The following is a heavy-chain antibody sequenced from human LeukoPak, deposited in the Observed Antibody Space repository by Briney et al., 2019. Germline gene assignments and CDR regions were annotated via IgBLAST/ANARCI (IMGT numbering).Heavy chain of an antibody. CDR3: ARQLMIDYYYYYYYMDV. J-gene: IGHJ6*03. CDR1: GGSFSGYY. D-gene: IGHD3-22*01. Sequence: SETVSLTCAVYGGSFSGYYWSWIRQPPGKGLEWIGEINHSGSTNYNPSLKSRVTISIDTSKNQFSLKLSSVTAADTAVYYCARQLMIDYYYYYYYMDVWGRGTTVTISS. V-gene: IGHV4-34*01. CDR2: INHSGST.